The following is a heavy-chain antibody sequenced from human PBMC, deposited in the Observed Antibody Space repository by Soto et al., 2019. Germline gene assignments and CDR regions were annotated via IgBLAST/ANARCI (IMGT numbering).Heavy chain of an antibody. CDR2: ISWNSGSI. CDR1: GFTFDDYA. J-gene: IGHJ4*02. Sequence: GGSLRLSCAASGFTFDDYAMHWVRQAPGKGLEWVSGISWNSGSIGYADSVKGRFTISRDNAKNSLYLQMNSLRAEDTALYYCAKDSHWAILSPTHDYWGQGTLVTVSS. D-gene: IGHD2-2*01. V-gene: IGHV3-9*01. CDR3: AKDSHWAILSPTHDY.